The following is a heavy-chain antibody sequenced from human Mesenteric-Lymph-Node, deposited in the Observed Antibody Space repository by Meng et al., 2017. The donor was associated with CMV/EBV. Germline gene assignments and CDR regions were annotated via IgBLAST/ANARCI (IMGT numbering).Heavy chain of an antibody. Sequence: SETLSLTCTVSGGSISSSSYYWGWIRQPPGKGLEWIGSIYYSGSTYYNPSLKSRVTISVDTSKNQFSLKLSSVTAADTAVYYCAREPGYNWNYGLRANWFDPWGQGTLVTVSS. V-gene: IGHV4-39*07. CDR1: GGSISSSSYY. CDR3: AREPGYNWNYGLRANWFDP. J-gene: IGHJ5*02. CDR2: IYYSGST. D-gene: IGHD1-7*01.